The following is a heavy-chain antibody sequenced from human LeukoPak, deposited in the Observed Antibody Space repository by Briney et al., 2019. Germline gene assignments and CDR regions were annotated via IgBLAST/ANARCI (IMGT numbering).Heavy chain of an antibody. Sequence: GGSLRLSCAASGFTVSSNYMSWVRQAPGKGLEWVSVIYSGGSTYYADSVKGRFTISRDNSKNTLYLQMNSLRAEDTAVYYCARDLVRGVIIDWGQGTLVTVSS. V-gene: IGHV3-66*01. D-gene: IGHD3-10*01. J-gene: IGHJ4*02. CDR2: IYSGGST. CDR3: ARDLVRGVIID. CDR1: GFTVSSNY.